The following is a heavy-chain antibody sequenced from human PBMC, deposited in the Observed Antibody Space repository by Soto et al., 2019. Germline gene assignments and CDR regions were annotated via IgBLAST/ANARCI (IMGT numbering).Heavy chain of an antibody. V-gene: IGHV1-69*13. D-gene: IGHD3-22*01. CDR1: GGTFSSYA. J-gene: IGHJ4*02. CDR3: ARGPYYYDSSGYYFLDYYFDY. Sequence: GASVKVSCKASGGTFSSYAISWVRQAPGQGLEWTGGIIPIFGTANYAQKFQGRVTITADESTSTAYMELSSLRSEDTAVYYCARGPYYYDSSGYYFLDYYFDYWGQGTLVTVSS. CDR2: IIPIFGTA.